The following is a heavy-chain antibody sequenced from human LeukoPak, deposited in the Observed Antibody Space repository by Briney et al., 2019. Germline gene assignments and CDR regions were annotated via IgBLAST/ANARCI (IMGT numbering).Heavy chain of an antibody. V-gene: IGHV1-46*01. CDR2: INPSGGST. J-gene: IGHJ4*02. CDR3: ARVRIGEFDY. CDR1: GGTFSNYA. Sequence: ASVKVSCKASGGTFSNYAISWVRQAPGQGLEWMGIINPSGGSTNYAQKFQGRVTMTRDMSMSTVYMELSSLRPEDTAVYYCARVRIGEFDYWGQGTLVTVSS. D-gene: IGHD3-3*01.